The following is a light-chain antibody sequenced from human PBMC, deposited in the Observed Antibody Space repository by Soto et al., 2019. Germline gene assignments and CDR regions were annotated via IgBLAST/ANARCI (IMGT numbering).Light chain of an antibody. V-gene: IGKV3-11*01. CDR2: DAS. CDR3: QQYDSSPWT. CDR1: QSVSSY. J-gene: IGKJ1*01. Sequence: EIVLTQSPATLSLSPGERATLSCRASQSVSSYLAWYQQKPGQAPRLLIYDASNRATGIPDRFSGSGSGTDFTLTISSLEPEDFGMYYCQQYDSSPWTFGQGTKVEIK.